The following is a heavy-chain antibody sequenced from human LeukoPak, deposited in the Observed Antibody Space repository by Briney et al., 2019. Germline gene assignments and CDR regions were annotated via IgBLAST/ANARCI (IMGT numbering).Heavy chain of an antibody. Sequence: GGSLRLSCAASGFTFSTYWMHWVRQAPGKGLVWVSRINSDGSRTTYADSVKGRFTIPRDNAKNSLYLQMNSLRAEDTAVYYCAASTKHTAMVDYWGQGTLVTVSS. J-gene: IGHJ4*02. CDR3: AASTKHTAMVDY. D-gene: IGHD5-18*01. CDR1: GFTFSTYW. V-gene: IGHV3-74*01. CDR2: INSDGSRT.